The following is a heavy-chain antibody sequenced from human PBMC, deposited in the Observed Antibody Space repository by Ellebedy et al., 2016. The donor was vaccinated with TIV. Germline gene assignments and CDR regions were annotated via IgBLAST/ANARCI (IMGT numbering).Heavy chain of an antibody. CDR1: GLSFSKAW. D-gene: IGHD5-12*01. Sequence: GGSLRLXXAASGLSFSKAWMNWVRQAPGKGLEWVGHIKPKSDGETIEYAAPVKGRFTISRDDSTSMLYLQMHTLKTDDTAVYYCTTVREWQRLKSWGQGTLVTVSS. CDR3: TTVREWQRLKS. J-gene: IGHJ5*02. CDR2: IKPKSDGETI. V-gene: IGHV3-15*01.